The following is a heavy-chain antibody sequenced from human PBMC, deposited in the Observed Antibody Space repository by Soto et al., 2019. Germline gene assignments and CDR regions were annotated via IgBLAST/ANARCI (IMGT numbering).Heavy chain of an antibody. D-gene: IGHD4-17*01. CDR3: ARPLRERNYYYGMAV. J-gene: IGHJ6*02. V-gene: IGHV1-69*01. Sequence: QVQLVQSGAEMKQPGASVRVSCKASGGTFSKYAFSWVRQAPGQGLEWLGGTIPMFGTPNYAQKFQGRVAISADESTATVYLELSSLRSEDTAVYFCARPLRERNYYYGMAVWGQGTTVTVSS. CDR2: TIPMFGTP. CDR1: GGTFSKYA.